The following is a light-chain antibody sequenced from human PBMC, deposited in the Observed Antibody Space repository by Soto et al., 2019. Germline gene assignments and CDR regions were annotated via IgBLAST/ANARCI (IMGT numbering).Light chain of an antibody. CDR1: QSVLYSSNNKNY. CDR3: QQYYSTPRP. J-gene: IGKJ1*01. CDR2: WAS. Sequence: DIVMTQSPDSLAVSLGERATINCKSSQSVLYSSNNKNYLAWYQQKPGQPPKLLIYWASTRESGVPDRFSGSGSGTDFTPTISSLQAEDVAVYYCQQYYSTPRPFGQGTRWKSN. V-gene: IGKV4-1*01.